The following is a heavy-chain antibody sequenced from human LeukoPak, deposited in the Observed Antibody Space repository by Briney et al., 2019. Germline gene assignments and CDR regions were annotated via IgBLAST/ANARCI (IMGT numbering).Heavy chain of an antibody. CDR2: INSGSGGT. CDR3: ARGHSGDGYHFDY. V-gene: IGHV1-2*02. CDR1: GYTFTGYY. Sequence: ASVKVSCKASGYTFTGYYIHWVRQTPGEGLEWMGWINSGSGGTNYAQKFQGRVTMTRDTSISTAYMDLSSLRYDDTAIYYCARGHSGDGYHFDYWGQGTLVAVSS. D-gene: IGHD2-21*01. J-gene: IGHJ4*02.